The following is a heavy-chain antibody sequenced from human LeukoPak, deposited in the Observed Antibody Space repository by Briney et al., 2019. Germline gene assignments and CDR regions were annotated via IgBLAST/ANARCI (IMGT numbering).Heavy chain of an antibody. J-gene: IGHJ4*02. CDR1: GFTFSSYA. CDR3: AKGRVDTAMVYYFDY. Sequence: GGSLRLSCAVSGFTFSSYAMSWVRQAPGKGLEWVSAISGSGGSTYYADSVKGRFTISRDNSKNTLYLQMNSLRAEDTAVYYCAKGRVDTAMVYYFDYWGQGTLVTVSS. D-gene: IGHD5-18*01. CDR2: ISGSGGST. V-gene: IGHV3-23*01.